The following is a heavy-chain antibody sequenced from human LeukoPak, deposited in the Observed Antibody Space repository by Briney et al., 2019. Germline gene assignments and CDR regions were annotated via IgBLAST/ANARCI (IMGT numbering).Heavy chain of an antibody. Sequence: GGSLRLSCAASGFTFSTYSMNWVRQAPGKGLEWVSYISSSSNTIYYADSVKGRFTISRDNAKNSLYLQMNSLRAEDTAVYYCARDFYDFWSGSIRFDPWGQGTLVTVSS. D-gene: IGHD3-3*01. CDR2: ISSSSNTI. CDR1: GFTFSTYS. CDR3: ARDFYDFWSGSIRFDP. J-gene: IGHJ5*02. V-gene: IGHV3-48*01.